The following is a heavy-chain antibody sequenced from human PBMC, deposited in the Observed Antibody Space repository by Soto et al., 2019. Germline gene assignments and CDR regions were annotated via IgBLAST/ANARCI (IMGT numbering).Heavy chain of an antibody. CDR2: IYTSGST. CDR1: GGSISSYY. CDR3: AGDCSSTSCHYYYYGMDV. Sequence: SETLSLTCTVSGGSISSYYWSWIRQPAGKGLEWIGRIYTSGSTNYNPSLKSRVTMSVDTSKNQFSLKLSSVTAADTAVYCCAGDCSSTSCHYYYYGMDVWGQGTTVTVSS. V-gene: IGHV4-4*07. D-gene: IGHD2-2*01. J-gene: IGHJ6*02.